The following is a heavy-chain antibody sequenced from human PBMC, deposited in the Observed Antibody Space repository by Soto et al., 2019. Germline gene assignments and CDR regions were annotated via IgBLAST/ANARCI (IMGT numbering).Heavy chain of an antibody. V-gene: IGHV1-69*13. Sequence: SVKVSCKASGGTFSSYAISWVRQAPGQGLEWMGGIIPIFGTANYAQKFQGRVTITADESTSTAYMELSSLRSEDTAVYYCARSVSFRYQLLKRGMDVWGQGTTVTVSS. CDR3: ARSVSFRYQLLKRGMDV. CDR2: IIPIFGTA. CDR1: GGTFSSYA. D-gene: IGHD2-2*01. J-gene: IGHJ6*02.